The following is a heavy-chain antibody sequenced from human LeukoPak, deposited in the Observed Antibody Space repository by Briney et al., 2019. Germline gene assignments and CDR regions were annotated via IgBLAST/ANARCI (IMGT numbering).Heavy chain of an antibody. Sequence: SVKVSCMASGGTFSSYAISWVRQAPGQGLEWMGGIIPIFGTANYAQNLQGRVTITADESTSTAYMELSNLRSEDTAVYYCARCRIFGVVIQMYYFDYWGRGTLVTVSS. CDR3: ARCRIFGVVIQMYYFDY. J-gene: IGHJ4*02. V-gene: IGHV1-69*13. D-gene: IGHD3-3*01. CDR2: IIPIFGTA. CDR1: GGTFSSYA.